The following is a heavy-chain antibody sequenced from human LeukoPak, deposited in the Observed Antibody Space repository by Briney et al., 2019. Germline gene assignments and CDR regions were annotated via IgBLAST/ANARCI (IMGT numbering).Heavy chain of an antibody. Sequence: GGSLRLSCLASGFTFDDYAMQWVRHAPGRGLEWVALISWDGGSTYYADSVKGRFTTSRDNSKNSLYLQMNRLRAEDIALYYCAKNNAGTRLGVDYYYMDVWGKGTTVTVSS. J-gene: IGHJ6*03. D-gene: IGHD1/OR15-1a*01. V-gene: IGHV3-43D*03. CDR2: ISWDGGST. CDR1: GFTFDDYA. CDR3: AKNNAGTRLGVDYYYMDV.